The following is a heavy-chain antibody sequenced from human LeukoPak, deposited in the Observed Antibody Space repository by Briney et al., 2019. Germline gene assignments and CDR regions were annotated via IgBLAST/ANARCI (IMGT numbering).Heavy chain of an antibody. J-gene: IGHJ4*02. CDR3: ARDGYSGSDAL. D-gene: IGHD5-12*01. V-gene: IGHV4-59*01. CDR1: GGSISTYY. CDR2: IYHSGST. Sequence: ASETLSLTCTVSGGSISTYYWSWIRQPPGKGLEWIGYIYHSGSTNYNPSLKSRVTISVDTFQNQFSLKLSSVTAADTAVYYCARDGYSGSDALWGQGTLVTVSS.